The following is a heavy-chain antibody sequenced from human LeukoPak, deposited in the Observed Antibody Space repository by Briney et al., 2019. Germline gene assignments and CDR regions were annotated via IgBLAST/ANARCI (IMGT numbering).Heavy chain of an antibody. CDR3: ARGQRDYFDY. J-gene: IGHJ4*02. V-gene: IGHV4-61*02. Sequence: SETLSLTCTVSGGSISSGSYYWSWIRQPAGKGLEWIGRIYTSGSTNYNPSLKSRLTISVDTSKNQFSLKLSSVTAADTAVYYCARGQRDYFDYWRQGTLVTVSS. CDR2: IYTSGST. CDR1: GGSISSGSYY.